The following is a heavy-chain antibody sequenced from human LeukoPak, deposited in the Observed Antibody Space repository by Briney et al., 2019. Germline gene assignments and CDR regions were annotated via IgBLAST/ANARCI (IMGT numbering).Heavy chain of an antibody. D-gene: IGHD2-15*01. CDR1: GFTFSRYA. V-gene: IGHV3-23*01. CDR2: ITAGGDNT. CDR3: TKLVVVASIPFDF. J-gene: IGHJ4*02. Sequence: GGSLRLSCAASGFTFSRYAMSWVRQAPGKGLEWVSTITAGGDNTYYADSVKGRFTISRDNSKNTLYVQMNSLRAEDTAVYFCTKLVVVASIPFDFWGQGTLVTVSS.